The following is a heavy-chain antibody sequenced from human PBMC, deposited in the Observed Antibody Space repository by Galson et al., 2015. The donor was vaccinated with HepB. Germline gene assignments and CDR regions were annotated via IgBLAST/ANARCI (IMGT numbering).Heavy chain of an antibody. CDR3: AKDFSGAPYGDYLLDY. CDR2: ISYDGSNK. D-gene: IGHD4-17*01. CDR1: GFTFSSCG. J-gene: IGHJ4*02. V-gene: IGHV3-30*18. Sequence: SLRLSCAASGFTFSSCGMHWVRQAPGKGLEWVAVISYDGSNKYYTDSVKGRFTISRDNFENTLYLQMNSLRAEDTAVYYCAKDFSGAPYGDYLLDYWGQGTLVTVSS.